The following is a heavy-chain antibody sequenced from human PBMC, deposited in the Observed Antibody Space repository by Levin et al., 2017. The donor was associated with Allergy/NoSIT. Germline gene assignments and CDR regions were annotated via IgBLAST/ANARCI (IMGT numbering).Heavy chain of an antibody. D-gene: IGHD3-22*01. Sequence: SQTLSLTCTVSGGSISNYYWSWIRQPPGKGLEWVGYIYYSGSTSYNPSLKSRVTISLDTSKNQFSLKLSSVTAADTAVYYCARDSVSSAYYAGTFDIWGQGTMVTVSS. V-gene: IGHV4-59*01. CDR3: ARDSVSSAYYAGTFDI. CDR1: GGSISNYY. CDR2: IYYSGST. J-gene: IGHJ3*02.